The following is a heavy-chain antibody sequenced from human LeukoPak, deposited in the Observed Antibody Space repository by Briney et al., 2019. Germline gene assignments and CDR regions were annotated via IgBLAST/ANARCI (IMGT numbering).Heavy chain of an antibody. CDR2: ISGSGGST. Sequence: GGSLRLSCAASGFTFSSYATSWVRQAPGKGLEWVSAISGSGGSTYYADSVKGRFTISRGNSKNTLYLQMNSLRAEDTAVYYCAKNPGAYSGYDYDKNWFDPWGQGTLVTVSS. CDR3: AKNPGAYSGYDYDKNWFDP. J-gene: IGHJ5*02. CDR1: GFTFSSYA. D-gene: IGHD5-12*01. V-gene: IGHV3-23*01.